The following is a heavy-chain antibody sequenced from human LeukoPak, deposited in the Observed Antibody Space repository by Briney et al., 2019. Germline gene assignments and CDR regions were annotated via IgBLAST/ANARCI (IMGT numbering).Heavy chain of an antibody. CDR1: GGSFGGYY. D-gene: IGHD6-13*01. CDR3: ARLGGAAAGGGAIFDP. J-gene: IGHJ5*02. Sequence: SETLSLTCAVYGGSFGGYYWSWIRQPPGKGLEWIGEINHSGSTNYNPSLKSRVTISIDTSKNQFSLKLSSVTAADTAVYYCARLGGAAAGGGAIFDPWGQGTLVTVSS. CDR2: INHSGST. V-gene: IGHV4-34*01.